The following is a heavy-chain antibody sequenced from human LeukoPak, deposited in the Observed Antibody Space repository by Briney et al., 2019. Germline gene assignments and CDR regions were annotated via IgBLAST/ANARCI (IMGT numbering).Heavy chain of an antibody. CDR3: ARSEDYYDSSGYYDY. D-gene: IGHD3-22*01. CDR1: GVTFSSYA. J-gene: IGHJ4*02. Sequence: SVKCSCKASGVTFSSYAISWVRQAPGQGLEWMGRIIPILGIANYAQKFQGRVTITADKSTSTAYMELSSLRSEGTAVYYCARSEDYYDSSGYYDYWGQGTLVTVSS. V-gene: IGHV1-69*04. CDR2: IIPILGIA.